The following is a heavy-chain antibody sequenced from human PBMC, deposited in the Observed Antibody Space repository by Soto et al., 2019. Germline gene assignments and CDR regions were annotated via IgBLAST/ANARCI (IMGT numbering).Heavy chain of an antibody. CDR2: IYYSGST. CDR3: ASRGYSYGYFDY. CDR1: GGSISSYY. D-gene: IGHD5-18*01. J-gene: IGHJ4*02. Sequence: PSETLSLTCTVSGGSISSYYWSWIRQPPGKGLEWIGYIYYSGSTNYNPSLKSRFTISVYTSKNQFSLKLNSVTAADTAVYYCASRGYSYGYFDYWGQGTLVTVSS. V-gene: IGHV4-59*01.